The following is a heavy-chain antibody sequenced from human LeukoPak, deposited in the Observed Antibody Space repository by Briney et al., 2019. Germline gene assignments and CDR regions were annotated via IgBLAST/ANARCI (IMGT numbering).Heavy chain of an antibody. Sequence: ASVKVSCKASGGTFSSYAISWVRQAPGQGLEWMGGIIPIFGTANYAQKFQGRDTITTDESTSTAYMELSSLRSEDTAVYYCARDSGTEPYMGKLDYWGQGTLVTVSS. CDR3: ARDSGTEPYMGKLDY. CDR1: GGTFSSYA. CDR2: IIPIFGTA. J-gene: IGHJ4*02. D-gene: IGHD1-14*01. V-gene: IGHV1-69*05.